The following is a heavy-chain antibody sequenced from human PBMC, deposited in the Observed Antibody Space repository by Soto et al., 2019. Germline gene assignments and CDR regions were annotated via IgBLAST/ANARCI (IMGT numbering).Heavy chain of an antibody. V-gene: IGHV3-30*14. CDR1: GFIFSTNA. CDR2: ISYDGSSK. CDR3: ARDFVVGGPTINYYYGMDV. D-gene: IGHD1-26*01. Sequence: GGSLRLSCAASGFIFSTNAMHWVRQAPGKGLEWVAFISYDGSSKYYADSVKGRFTISRDNSKNTLYLQMNSLGAEDTAVYYCARDFVVGGPTINYYYGMDVWGQGTAVTVSS. J-gene: IGHJ6*02.